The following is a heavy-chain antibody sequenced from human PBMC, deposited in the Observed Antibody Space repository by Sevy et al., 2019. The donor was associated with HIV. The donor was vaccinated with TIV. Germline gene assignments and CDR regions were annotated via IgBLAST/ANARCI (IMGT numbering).Heavy chain of an antibody. J-gene: IGHJ4*02. CDR1: GFIFNSYT. CDR3: RGLGTMTLCDY. V-gene: IGHV3-64D*06. CDR2: ISGHGGST. Sequence: GGSLRLSCSASGFIFNSYTMHWVRQAPGKGLEYVSAISGHGGSTYYADSVKGRFTISRDNSRNTLYLQMSSLRAEDTAVYYGRGLGTMTLCDYWGEGSLVTVS. D-gene: IGHD4-17*01.